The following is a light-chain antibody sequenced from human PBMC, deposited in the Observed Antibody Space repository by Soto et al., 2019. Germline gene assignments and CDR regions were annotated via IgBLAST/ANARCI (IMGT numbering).Light chain of an antibody. CDR1: QSVTSNY. V-gene: IGKV3-20*01. Sequence: EIVVTQSPCTLSLSPGDRATLSCRASQSVTSNYLAWYQQRKPGQPPRLLIYGASSRATGVPGRFSGSGSGTDFTLAISRLEPEDFAVYYCQQHGSSSWTFGQGTKVDIK. J-gene: IGKJ1*01. CDR3: QQHGSSSWT. CDR2: GAS.